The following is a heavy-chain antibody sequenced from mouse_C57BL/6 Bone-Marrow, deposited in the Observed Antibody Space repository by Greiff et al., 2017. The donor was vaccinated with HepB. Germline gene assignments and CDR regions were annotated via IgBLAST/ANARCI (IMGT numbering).Heavy chain of an antibody. CDR1: GFTFSSYA. CDR2: ISDGGSYT. CDR3: AREDLEKLSYYFDY. D-gene: IGHD1-1*02. Sequence: EVQRVESGGGLVKPGGSLKLSCAASGFTFSSYAMSWVRQTPEKRLEWVATISDGGSYTYYPDNVKGRFTISRDNAKNNLYLQMSHLKSEDTAMYYCAREDLEKLSYYFDYWGQGTTLTVSS. J-gene: IGHJ2*01. V-gene: IGHV5-4*01.